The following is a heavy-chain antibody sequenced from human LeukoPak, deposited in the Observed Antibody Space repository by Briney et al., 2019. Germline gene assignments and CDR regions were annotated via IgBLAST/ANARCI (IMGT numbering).Heavy chain of an antibody. V-gene: IGHV3-48*01. J-gene: IGHJ6*03. Sequence: GRSLRLPCAASGFTFSSYSMNWVRQAPGKGLEWVSYISSSSSTIYYADSVKGRFTISRDNAKNSLYLQMNSLRAEDTAVYYCARVSMSGDGPYYYYYNYMDVWGKGTTVTVSS. D-gene: IGHD3-10*01. CDR3: ARVSMSGDGPYYYYYNYMDV. CDR1: GFTFSSYS. CDR2: ISSSSSTI.